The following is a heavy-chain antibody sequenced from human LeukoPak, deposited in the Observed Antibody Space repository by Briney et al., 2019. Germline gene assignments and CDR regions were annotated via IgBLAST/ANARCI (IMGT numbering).Heavy chain of an antibody. CDR3: ARDGSFDILTGYYKVQYFDY. Sequence: GGSLRLSCAASGFSFSSYGMHWVRQAPGKGLEWVAVISYDGSVKYYADSVKGRLTISRDNSKNTLYLQMNSLSAEDTAVYYCARDGSFDILTGYYKVQYFDYWGQGTLVTVSS. V-gene: IGHV3-30-3*01. CDR1: GFSFSSYG. J-gene: IGHJ4*02. CDR2: ISYDGSVK. D-gene: IGHD3-9*01.